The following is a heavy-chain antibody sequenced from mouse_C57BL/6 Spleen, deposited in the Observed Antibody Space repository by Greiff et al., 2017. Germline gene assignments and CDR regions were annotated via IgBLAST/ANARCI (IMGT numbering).Heavy chain of an antibody. Sequence: EVQLPESGGGLVKPGGSLKLSCAASGFTFSSYAMSWVRQTQEKRLEWVATISDGGSYTYYPDNVKGRFTISRDNAKNNLYLQMSHLKSEDTAMYYCARANDGYYIAYWGQGTLVTVSA. V-gene: IGHV5-4*01. CDR1: GFTFSSYA. CDR3: ARANDGYYIAY. CDR2: ISDGGSYT. D-gene: IGHD2-3*01. J-gene: IGHJ3*01.